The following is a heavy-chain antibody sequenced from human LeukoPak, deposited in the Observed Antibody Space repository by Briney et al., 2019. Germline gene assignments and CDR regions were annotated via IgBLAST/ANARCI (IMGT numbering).Heavy chain of an antibody. CDR3: AKYILLLKVAATSSAFDI. CDR1: GFTFDYYA. J-gene: IGHJ3*02. D-gene: IGHD2-15*01. CDR2: ISGDGGST. Sequence: GGSLRLSCAASGFTFDYYAMHWVRQAPGKGLEWVSLISGDGGSTYYADSVKGRFTISRDNSKNSLYLQMNSLRTEDTALYYCAKYILLLKVAATSSAFDIWGQGTMVTVSS. V-gene: IGHV3-43*02.